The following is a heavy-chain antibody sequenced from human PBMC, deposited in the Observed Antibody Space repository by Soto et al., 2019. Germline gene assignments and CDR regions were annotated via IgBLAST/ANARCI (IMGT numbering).Heavy chain of an antibody. D-gene: IGHD3-22*01. V-gene: IGHV4-39*07. CDR3: ARELLFYDSDGFSWDDAFDI. CDR1: GGSISSSSYY. J-gene: IGHJ3*02. Sequence: PSETLSLTCTVSGGSISSSSYYWGWIRQPPGKGLEWIGFIYQSGSTYYNPSLKSRVTMSLDRPKNQFSLKLSSVTAADTAVYYCARELLFYDSDGFSWDDAFDIWGQGTMVTVAS. CDR2: IYQSGST.